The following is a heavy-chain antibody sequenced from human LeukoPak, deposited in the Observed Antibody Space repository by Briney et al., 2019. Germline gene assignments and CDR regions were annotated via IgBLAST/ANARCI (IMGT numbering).Heavy chain of an antibody. CDR1: GFIFRNAS. J-gene: IGHJ4*02. Sequence: GGSLRLSCAASGFIFRNASMSWVRQAPGKGLEWVGRIKSKTDGGTTDYAAPVKGRFTISRDDSKNTLYLQMNSLRAEDTAVYYCARDAAAGQDYWGQGTLVTVSS. V-gene: IGHV3-15*01. CDR2: IKSKTDGGTT. D-gene: IGHD6-13*01. CDR3: ARDAAAGQDY.